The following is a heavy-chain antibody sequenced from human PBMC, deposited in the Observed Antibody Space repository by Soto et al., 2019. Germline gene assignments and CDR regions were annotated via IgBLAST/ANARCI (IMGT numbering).Heavy chain of an antibody. J-gene: IGHJ6*03. V-gene: IGHV1-8*01. D-gene: IGHD3-3*01. CDR2: MNPNSGNT. CDR1: GYTFTSYD. Sequence: GASVKVSCKASGYTFTSYDINWVRQATGQGLEWMGWMNPNSGNTGYAQKFQGRVTMTRNTSISTAYMELSSLRSEDTAVYYCARQPGKKYDFWRGYYNYYYYYYMDVWGKGTTVTVSS. CDR3: ARQPGKKYDFWRGYYNYYYYYYMDV.